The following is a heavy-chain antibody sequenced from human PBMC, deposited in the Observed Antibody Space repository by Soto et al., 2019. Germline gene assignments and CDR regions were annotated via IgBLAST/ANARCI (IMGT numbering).Heavy chain of an antibody. CDR2: INPNSGGT. J-gene: IGHJ5*02. D-gene: IGHD3-3*01. V-gene: IGHV1-2*02. Sequence: VASVKVSCKASGYTFTGYYMHWVRQAPGQGLEWMGWINPNSGGTNYAQKFQGRVTMTRDTSISTAYMELSRLRSDDTAVYYCARGPRIRFLEWLTNWFDPWGQGTLVTVSS. CDR1: GYTFTGYY. CDR3: ARGPRIRFLEWLTNWFDP.